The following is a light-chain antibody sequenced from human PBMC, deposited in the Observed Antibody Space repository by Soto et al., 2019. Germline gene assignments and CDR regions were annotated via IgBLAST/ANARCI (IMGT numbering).Light chain of an antibody. CDR3: QQRSNWPPGLT. J-gene: IGKJ4*01. Sequence: TQSPSTLSASVGDRVTITCRASQSVSSYLAWYQQKPGQAPRLLIYDASNRATGIPARFSGNGSGTDFTLTISSLEPEDFAVYYCQQRSNWPPGLTFGGGTKVDIK. CDR2: DAS. CDR1: QSVSSY. V-gene: IGKV3-11*01.